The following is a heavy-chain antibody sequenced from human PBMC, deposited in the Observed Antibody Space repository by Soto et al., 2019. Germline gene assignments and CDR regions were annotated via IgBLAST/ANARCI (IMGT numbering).Heavy chain of an antibody. CDR1: GFTFSSYA. D-gene: IGHD3-22*01. Sequence: PGGSLRLSCAASGFTFSSYAMSWVRQAPGKGLEWVSAISGSGGSTYYADSVKGRFTISRDNSKNTLYLQMNSLRAEDTAVYYCAKARRRTCYYDSSGSYTQRCLPYGDVWGQGTTVTVSS. CDR2: ISGSGGST. CDR3: AKARRRTCYYDSSGSYTQRCLPYGDV. J-gene: IGHJ6*02. V-gene: IGHV3-23*01.